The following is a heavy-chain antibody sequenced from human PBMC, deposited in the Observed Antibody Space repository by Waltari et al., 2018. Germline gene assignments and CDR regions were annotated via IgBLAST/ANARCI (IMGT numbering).Heavy chain of an antibody. Sequence: EAQLVESGGGLVKPGGSLRLSCAASGFTFSTYSMTWVRQAPGKGLELVSSISGNTYYKCYADTVSGRFTISRDNAKNSFYLQMNGLGAEDTAVYFCASLDTSGFYSRIFDHWGQGAVVTVSS. CDR1: GFTFSTYS. CDR2: ISGNTYYK. CDR3: ASLDTSGFYSRIFDH. J-gene: IGHJ4*02. D-gene: IGHD3-3*01. V-gene: IGHV3-21*06.